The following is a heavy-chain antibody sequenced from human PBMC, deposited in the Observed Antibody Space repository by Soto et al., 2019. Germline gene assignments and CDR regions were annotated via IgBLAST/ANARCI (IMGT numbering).Heavy chain of an antibody. Sequence: EVPLVESGGGLVQPGGSLRLSCAASGFTFSSYWMHWVRQAPGKGLVWVSRINSDGSSTSYADSVKGRFTISRDNAKNTLYLQMNSLRAEDTAVYSCARDRVTMIVVNGMDVWGQGTTVTVSS. D-gene: IGHD3-22*01. CDR1: GFTFSSYW. CDR3: ARDRVTMIVVNGMDV. J-gene: IGHJ6*02. CDR2: INSDGSST. V-gene: IGHV3-74*01.